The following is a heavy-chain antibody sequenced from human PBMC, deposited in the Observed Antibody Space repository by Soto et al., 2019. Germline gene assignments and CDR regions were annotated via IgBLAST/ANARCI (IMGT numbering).Heavy chain of an antibody. CDR2: IIPIFGTA. J-gene: IGHJ3*02. D-gene: IGHD2-15*01. Sequence: SVKVSFKASGGTFSSYAISWVRQAPGQGLEWMGGIIPIFGTANYAQKFQGRVTITADESTSTAYMELSSLRSEDTAVYYCARDVYCSGGSCLPYDAFDIWGQGTMVTVS. V-gene: IGHV1-69*13. CDR1: GGTFSSYA. CDR3: ARDVYCSGGSCLPYDAFDI.